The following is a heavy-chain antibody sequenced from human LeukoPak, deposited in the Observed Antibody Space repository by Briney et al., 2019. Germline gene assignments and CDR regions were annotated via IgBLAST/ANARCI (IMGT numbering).Heavy chain of an antibody. J-gene: IGHJ4*02. CDR3: ARVRVRGVLNYFDY. Sequence: ASVKVSCKASGYTFTSYDINWVRQATGQGLEWMGWMNPNSGNTGYAQKFQGRVTITRNTSISTAYMELSRLRSDDTAVYYCARVRVRGVLNYFDYWGQGTLVTVSS. V-gene: IGHV1-8*03. CDR1: GYTFTSYD. CDR2: MNPNSGNT. D-gene: IGHD3-10*01.